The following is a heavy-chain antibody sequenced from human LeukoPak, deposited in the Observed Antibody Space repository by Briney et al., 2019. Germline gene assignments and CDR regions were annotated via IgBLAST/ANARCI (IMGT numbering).Heavy chain of an antibody. CDR3: VSFYETY. J-gene: IGHJ4*02. V-gene: IGHV3-74*01. D-gene: IGHD2/OR15-2a*01. CDR2: INSDGSWT. CDR1: GNYW. Sequence: GGSLRLSCSASGNYWMHWVRQAPGKGLVWVSHINSDGSWTSYADSVKGRFTISKDNAKNTVYLQMNSLRAEDTAVYYCVSFYETYWGRGTLVTVSS.